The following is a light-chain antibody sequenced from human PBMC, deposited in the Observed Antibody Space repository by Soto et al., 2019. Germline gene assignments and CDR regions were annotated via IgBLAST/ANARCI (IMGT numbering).Light chain of an antibody. CDR1: QSVSSSY. Sequence: EIVLTQSPGTLSLSPGERATLSCRASQSVSSSYLAWYQQKPGQAPRLLIYGASSRATGIPDRFSGSGSGTDFTLTISRLEPEDFAVYYCQQYGSSPHLTFGGGNKVEIK. V-gene: IGKV3-20*01. CDR3: QQYGSSPHLT. J-gene: IGKJ4*01. CDR2: GAS.